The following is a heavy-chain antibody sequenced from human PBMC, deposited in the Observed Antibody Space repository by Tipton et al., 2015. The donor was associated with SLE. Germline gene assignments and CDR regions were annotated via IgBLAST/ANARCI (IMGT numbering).Heavy chain of an antibody. J-gene: IGHJ4*02. V-gene: IGHV5-51*03. Sequence: VQLVQSGAELKRPGESLEISCMGSEDRFSTSWIAWVRQMPGKGLELMGIVHPHDSDTKYSPSFRGQVTISADKSSRTAYLQWSVLKASDTAMYFCARARGYFDSWGQGTLVTVSS. CDR2: VHPHDSDT. D-gene: IGHD3-10*01. CDR3: ARARGYFDS. CDR1: EDRFSTSW.